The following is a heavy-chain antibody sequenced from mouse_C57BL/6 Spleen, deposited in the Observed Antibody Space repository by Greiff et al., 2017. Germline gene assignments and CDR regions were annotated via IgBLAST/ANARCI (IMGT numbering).Heavy chain of an antibody. Sequence: QVQLQQSGAELARPGASVKLSCKASGYTFTSYGISWVKQRTGQGLEGMGEIYPRSGNTYYNEKFKGKATLTADKYSSTAYMELRSLTSEDSAVYFCARVSSGYVMVYWGQGTSVTVSS. V-gene: IGHV1-81*01. CDR3: ARVSSGYVMVY. CDR1: GYTFTSYG. D-gene: IGHD3-2*02. J-gene: IGHJ4*01. CDR2: IYPRSGNT.